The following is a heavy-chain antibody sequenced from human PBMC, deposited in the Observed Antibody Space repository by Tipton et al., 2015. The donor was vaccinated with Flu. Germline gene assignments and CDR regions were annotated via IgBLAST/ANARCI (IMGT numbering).Heavy chain of an antibody. V-gene: IGHV3-11*01. Sequence: LRLSCLASGFTFSDYTLTWIRQTPGRGLEWISYISSSGTTVRYADSVKGRFTISRDNTKNLLSLQMDGLRVEDSAVYYCARGRALGSFTAAPPGFWGQGTQVTVSS. J-gene: IGHJ4*02. CDR2: ISSSGTTV. D-gene: IGHD6-13*01. CDR1: GFTFSDYT. CDR3: ARGRALGSFTAAPPGF.